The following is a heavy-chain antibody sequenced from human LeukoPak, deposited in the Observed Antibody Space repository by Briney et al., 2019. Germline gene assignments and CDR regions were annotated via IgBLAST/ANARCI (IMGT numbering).Heavy chain of an antibody. CDR3: ARGSGSYYMEPFDY. J-gene: IGHJ4*02. CDR1: GGSISSYY. D-gene: IGHD1-26*01. Sequence: SETLSLTCTVSGGSISSYYWSWIRQPPGNGLEWIGYIYYSGSTNYNPSLKSRVTISVDTSKNQFSLKLSSVTAADTAVYYCARGSGSYYMEPFDYWGQGTLVTVSS. V-gene: IGHV4-59*01. CDR2: IYYSGST.